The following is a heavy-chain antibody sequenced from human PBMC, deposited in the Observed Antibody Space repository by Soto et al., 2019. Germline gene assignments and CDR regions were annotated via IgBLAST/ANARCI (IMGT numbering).Heavy chain of an antibody. CDR3: ARGDDTAMANDY. V-gene: IGHV1-69*06. CDR1: GGTFSSYA. Sequence: SVKVSCKASGGTFSSYAISWVRQAPGQGLEWMGGIIPIFGTANYAQKFQGRVTITADKSTSTAYMELSSLRSEDTAVYYCARGDDTAMANDYWGQGTLVTVSS. D-gene: IGHD5-18*01. CDR2: IIPIFGTA. J-gene: IGHJ4*02.